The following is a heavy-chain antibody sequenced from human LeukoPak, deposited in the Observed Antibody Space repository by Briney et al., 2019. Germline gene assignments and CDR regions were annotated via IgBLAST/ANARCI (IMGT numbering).Heavy chain of an antibody. Sequence: SVNVSCKASGGTFSSYAITWVRQAPGQGLEWMGGIIPIIGTANYAQKFQGRVTITADESTTTAYTELSSLKSEDTAVYYCARGLTTVVGNWFDPWGQGTLVTVSS. CDR3: ARGLTTVVGNWFDP. D-gene: IGHD4-23*01. V-gene: IGHV1-69*13. CDR2: IIPIIGTA. J-gene: IGHJ5*02. CDR1: GGTFSSYA.